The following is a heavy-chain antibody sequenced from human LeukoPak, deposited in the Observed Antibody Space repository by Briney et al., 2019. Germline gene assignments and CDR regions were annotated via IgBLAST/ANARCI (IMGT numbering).Heavy chain of an antibody. CDR2: INWNGGST. J-gene: IGHJ6*03. D-gene: IGHD3-10*01. CDR3: ARGGGSGSSGYMDV. CDR1: GFTFDDYG. V-gene: IGHV3-20*04. Sequence: PGGSLRLSCAASGFTFDDYGMSWVRQAPGKGLEWVSGINWNGGSTGYADSGKGRFTISRDNAKNSLYLQMNSLRAEDTALYYCARGGGSGSSGYMDVWGKGTTVTVSS.